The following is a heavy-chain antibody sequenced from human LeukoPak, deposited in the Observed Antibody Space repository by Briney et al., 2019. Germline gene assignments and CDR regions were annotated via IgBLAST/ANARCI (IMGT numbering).Heavy chain of an antibody. Sequence: SQTLSLTCASSGDSVSSNSAAWNWIRQSPARGLEWLGRTYYRSKWYNDYAVSVKSRITINPDTSKNQFSLQLNSVTPEDTAVYYCAREAPEYSSGGVGWFDPWGQGTLVTVSS. J-gene: IGHJ5*02. D-gene: IGHD6-25*01. V-gene: IGHV6-1*01. CDR2: TYYRSKWYN. CDR3: AREAPEYSSGGVGWFDP. CDR1: GDSVSSNSAA.